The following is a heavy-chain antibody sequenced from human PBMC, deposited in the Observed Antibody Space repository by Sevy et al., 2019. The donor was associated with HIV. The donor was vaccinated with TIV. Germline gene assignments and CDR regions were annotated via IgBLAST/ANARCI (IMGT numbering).Heavy chain of an antibody. D-gene: IGHD3-10*01. J-gene: IGHJ4*02. CDR3: ARDPDGSGSHDY. Sequence: SETLSLTCAVSGGSISSSNWWSWVRQPPGKGLEWIGKIYHSGSTNYNPSLKSRVTISVDKSKNQFSLKLSSVTAADTAVYYCARDPDGSGSHDYWGQGTLVTVSS. V-gene: IGHV4-4*02. CDR1: GGSISSSNW. CDR2: IYHSGST.